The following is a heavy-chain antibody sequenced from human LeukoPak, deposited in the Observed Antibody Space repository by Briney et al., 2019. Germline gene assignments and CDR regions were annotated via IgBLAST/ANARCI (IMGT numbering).Heavy chain of an antibody. J-gene: IGHJ4*02. D-gene: IGHD6-13*01. Sequence: PGGSLRLSCAASGFTFSSYGMSWVRQAPGKGLEWVSAISGSGGSTYYADSVKGRFTISRDNSKNTLYLQMNSLRAEDTAVYYCAKAPYVSSSWYQPFDYWGQGTLVTVSS. CDR1: GFTFSSYG. V-gene: IGHV3-23*01. CDR3: AKAPYVSSSWYQPFDY. CDR2: ISGSGGST.